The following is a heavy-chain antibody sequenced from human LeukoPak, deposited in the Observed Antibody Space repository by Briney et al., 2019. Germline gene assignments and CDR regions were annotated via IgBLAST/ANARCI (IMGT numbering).Heavy chain of an antibody. D-gene: IGHD2-2*01. J-gene: IGHJ5*02. CDR2: IYPGDSDT. Sequence: GESLKISCQCSGYTFTTYWIGWVRPVPGKGLEWMGVIYPGDSDTIHTPSLQAQVTMSVHKSISTAYLQWSSLKASDTAIYYCARHMDCGSSDCQQGDWFDPWGQGTLVTVSS. CDR1: GYTFTTYW. CDR3: ARHMDCGSSDCQQGDWFDP. V-gene: IGHV5-51*01.